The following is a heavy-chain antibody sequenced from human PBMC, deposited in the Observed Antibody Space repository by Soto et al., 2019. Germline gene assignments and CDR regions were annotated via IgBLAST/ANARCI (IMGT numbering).Heavy chain of an antibody. D-gene: IGHD3-10*02. CDR3: ASLGSGSYYIVLYYYYGMDV. J-gene: IGHJ6*02. Sequence: PQAPGKGLEWVAVISYDGSNKYYADSVKVRFTISRDNSKNTLYLQMNSLRAEDTAVYYCASLGSGSYYIVLYYYYGMDVWGQGTTVTVSS. V-gene: IGHV3-30-3*01. CDR2: ISYDGSNK.